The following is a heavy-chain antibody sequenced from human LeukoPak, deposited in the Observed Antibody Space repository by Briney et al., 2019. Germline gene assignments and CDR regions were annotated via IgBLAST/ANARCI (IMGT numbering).Heavy chain of an antibody. CDR2: ITGSGTFT. Sequence: PGGSLRLSCAASGITFINYSMTWVRQAPGKGLEWVSAITGSGTFTDYADSVRGRFTISRDNSKNTLYLQMNSLRAEDTAIYYCAKRSAESSGYFESWGQGTLVTVSS. CDR3: AKRSAESSGYFES. CDR1: GITFINYS. J-gene: IGHJ4*02. D-gene: IGHD6-19*01. V-gene: IGHV3-23*01.